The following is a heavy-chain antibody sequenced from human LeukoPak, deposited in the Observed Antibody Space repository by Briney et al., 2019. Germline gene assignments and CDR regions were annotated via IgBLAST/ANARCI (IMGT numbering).Heavy chain of an antibody. D-gene: IGHD2-15*01. CDR1: GYTFTSYG. J-gene: IGHJ6*02. Sequence: ASVKVSCKASGYTFTSYGISWVRQAPGQGLEWMGIINPSGGSTSYAQKFQGRVTMTRDTSTSTVYMELSSLRSEDTAVYYCARDIVPGEYYYYGMDVWGQGTTVTVSS. CDR2: INPSGGST. CDR3: ARDIVPGEYYYYGMDV. V-gene: IGHV1-46*01.